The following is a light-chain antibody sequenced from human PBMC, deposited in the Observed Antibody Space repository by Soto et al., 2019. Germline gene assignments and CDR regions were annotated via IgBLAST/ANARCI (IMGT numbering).Light chain of an antibody. V-gene: IGKV2-30*02. J-gene: IGKJ5*01. CDR2: KVS. Sequence: DVVMTQSPLPLPVTVGQPASISSRSNQSLVHSDGIAYFSWFQQRPGQSPRRLIYKVSNRDSGVPARFSGSGSGTDFALRISRVEAEDVGVYYCMQGTHWPITFGQGIRLEI. CDR3: MQGTHWPIT. CDR1: QSLVHSDGIAY.